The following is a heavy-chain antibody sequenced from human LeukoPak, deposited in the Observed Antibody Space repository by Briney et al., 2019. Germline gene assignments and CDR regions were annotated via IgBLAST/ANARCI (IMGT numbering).Heavy chain of an antibody. CDR2: ISGSGGST. Sequence: GGSLRLSCAASGFTFSSYAMSWVRQAPGKGLEWVSAISGSGGSTYYADSVKGRFTISRDNSKNTLYLQMNSLRAEDTAVYYCAEDIDRGIVVDWGQGTLVTVSS. CDR3: AEDIDRGIVVD. J-gene: IGHJ4*02. CDR1: GFTFSSYA. D-gene: IGHD3-22*01. V-gene: IGHV3-23*01.